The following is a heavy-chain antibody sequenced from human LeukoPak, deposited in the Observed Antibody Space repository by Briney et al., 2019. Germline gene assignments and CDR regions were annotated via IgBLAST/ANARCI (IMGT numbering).Heavy chain of an antibody. Sequence: PGGSLRLSCAASGFTFSSYAMHWVRQAPGKGLEWVAVISYDGRNKCYADSVKGRFTISRDNSKNTLYLQMNSLRAEDTAVNYCAKGGDGAMVLDYLGQGTLVTVSS. CDR3: AKGGDGAMVLDY. CDR1: GFTFSSYA. D-gene: IGHD5-18*01. CDR2: ISYDGRNK. J-gene: IGHJ4*02. V-gene: IGHV3-30*04.